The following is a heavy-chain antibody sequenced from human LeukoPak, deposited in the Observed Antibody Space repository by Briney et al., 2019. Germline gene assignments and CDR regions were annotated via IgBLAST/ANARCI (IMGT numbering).Heavy chain of an antibody. CDR3: ARVGGIVGARQSFDY. D-gene: IGHD1-26*01. J-gene: IGHJ4*02. CDR1: GDSVSSNSAA. CDR2: TYYRSKWYN. Sequence: SQTLSLTCAISGDSVSSNSAAWNWIRQSPSRGLEWLGRTYYRSKWYNDYAVSVKSRITINPDTSRNQFSLQLNSVTPEDTAVYYCARVGGIVGARQSFDYWGQGTLVTVSS. V-gene: IGHV6-1*01.